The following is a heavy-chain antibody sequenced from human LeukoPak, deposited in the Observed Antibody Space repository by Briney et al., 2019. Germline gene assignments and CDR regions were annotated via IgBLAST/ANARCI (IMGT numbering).Heavy chain of an antibody. D-gene: IGHD1-26*01. Sequence: PSGTLSLTCGVSGGSISGTNWWSWVRQPPGQGLEWIGEISLAGQTNYNPSLNGRVTMSLDKSSNHLSLRLTSVTAADTDTYFCSRESGPFCPFGYWGQGTLVIVSS. CDR1: GGSISGTNW. J-gene: IGHJ4*02. CDR3: SRESGPFCPFGY. V-gene: IGHV4-4*02. CDR2: ISLAGQT.